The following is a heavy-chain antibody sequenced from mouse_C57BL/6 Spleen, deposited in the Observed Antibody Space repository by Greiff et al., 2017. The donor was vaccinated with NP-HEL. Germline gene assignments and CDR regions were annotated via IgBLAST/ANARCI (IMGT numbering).Heavy chain of an antibody. CDR3: AREGLRSPFAY. D-gene: IGHD1-1*01. J-gene: IGHJ3*01. Sequence: EVKLMESGPGLVKPSQSLSLTCSVTGYSITSGYYWNWIRQFPGKKLEWMGYISYDGSNNYNPSLKNRISITRDTSKNQFFLKLISVTTEDTATYYCAREGLRSPFAYWGQGTLVTVSA. V-gene: IGHV3-6*01. CDR2: ISYDGSN. CDR1: GYSITSGYY.